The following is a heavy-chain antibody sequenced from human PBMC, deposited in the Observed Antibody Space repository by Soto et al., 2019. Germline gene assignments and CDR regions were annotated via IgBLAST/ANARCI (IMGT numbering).Heavy chain of an antibody. Sequence: GGSLRLSCAASGFTFSSYAMSWVRQAPGKGLEWVSAISGSGGSTYYADSGKGRFTISRDNSKNTLYLQMNSLRAEDTAVYYCAKVGGNIFYYYDSSGYDPIDYWGQGTLVTVSS. J-gene: IGHJ4*02. D-gene: IGHD3-22*01. CDR3: AKVGGNIFYYYDSSGYDPIDY. V-gene: IGHV3-23*01. CDR1: GFTFSSYA. CDR2: ISGSGGST.